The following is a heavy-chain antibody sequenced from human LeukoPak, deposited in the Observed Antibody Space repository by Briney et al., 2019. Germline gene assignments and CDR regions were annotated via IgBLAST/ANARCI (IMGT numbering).Heavy chain of an antibody. CDR3: ARGYYAGRGHHFEY. Sequence: GGSLRLSCATSGFTFSGYGMHWVRQAPGRGREWVTVICSDGRNKYYADSVKGRFTVSRDNSKNTLYLQMNSLRAEDTAVYYCARGYYAGRGHHFEYWGQGTLVTVSS. V-gene: IGHV3-33*01. CDR1: GFTFSGYG. CDR2: ICSDGRNK. J-gene: IGHJ4*02. D-gene: IGHD3-22*01.